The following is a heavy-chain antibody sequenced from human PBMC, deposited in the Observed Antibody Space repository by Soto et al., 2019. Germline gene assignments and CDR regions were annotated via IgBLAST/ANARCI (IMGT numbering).Heavy chain of an antibody. CDR3: ARELLVTIFGVVTRVGMDV. D-gene: IGHD3-3*01. V-gene: IGHV3-53*02. CDR1: GFTVSSPY. J-gene: IGHJ6*02. Sequence: EVQLVESGGGLIQPGGSLRLSCAASGFTVSSPYMSWVRQAPGKGLEWVSVIYGGGNTYYADSVRARFTISRDNSKNTLYLQMNSLRAEDTAVYYCARELLVTIFGVVTRVGMDVWGQGTTVTVSS. CDR2: IYGGGNT.